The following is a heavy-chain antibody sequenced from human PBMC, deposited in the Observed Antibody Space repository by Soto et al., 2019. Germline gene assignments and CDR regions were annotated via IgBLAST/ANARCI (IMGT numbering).Heavy chain of an antibody. CDR3: ARRSYRGYWFDP. V-gene: IGHV4-59*08. CDR2: IYYSGST. Sequence: SATLSLTCTVSRGSVCSDYCTCFRQPPGKGLEWIGYIYYSGSTSYNPSLKGRVSISVDTSKNQFSLKVDSVTAADTAVYYCARRSYRGYWFDPWGQGTLVTVS. J-gene: IGHJ5*02. CDR1: RGSVCSDY. D-gene: IGHD4-4*01.